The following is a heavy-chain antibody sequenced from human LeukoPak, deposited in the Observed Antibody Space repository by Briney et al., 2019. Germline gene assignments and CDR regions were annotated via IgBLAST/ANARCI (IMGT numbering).Heavy chain of an antibody. Sequence: GGSLRLSCAASGFTFSSYAMHWVRQAPGKGLEWVAVISYDGSNKYYADSVKGRFTISRDNSKNTLYLQMNSLRAEDTAVYYCARSHGYCSSTSCYRPDAFDIWGQGTMVTVSS. V-gene: IGHV3-30*04. D-gene: IGHD2-2*02. J-gene: IGHJ3*02. CDR1: GFTFSSYA. CDR3: ARSHGYCSSTSCYRPDAFDI. CDR2: ISYDGSNK.